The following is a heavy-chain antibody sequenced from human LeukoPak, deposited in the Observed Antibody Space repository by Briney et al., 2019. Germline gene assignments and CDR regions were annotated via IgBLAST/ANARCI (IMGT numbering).Heavy chain of an antibody. Sequence: GGSLRLSCAASGFTFSSYGMSWVRQAPGKGLEWVSAISGSGGSTYYADSVKGRFTISRDNSKNTLYLQMNSLRAEDTAVYYCAKDVWGYYDSSGAFDIWGQGTMVTVSS. V-gene: IGHV3-23*01. CDR1: GFTFSSYG. D-gene: IGHD3-22*01. J-gene: IGHJ3*02. CDR3: AKDVWGYYDSSGAFDI. CDR2: ISGSGGST.